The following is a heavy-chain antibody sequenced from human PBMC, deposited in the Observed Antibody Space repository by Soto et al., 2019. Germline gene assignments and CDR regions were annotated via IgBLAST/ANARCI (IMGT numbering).Heavy chain of an antibody. CDR1: GYSFTSYW. V-gene: IGHV5-10-1*01. Sequence: PGESLKISCKGSGYSFTSYWISWVRQMPGKGLEWMGRIDPSGSYTNYSPSFQGHVTISADKSISTAYLQWSSLKASDTAMYYCARHITIFGVNYYGMDVWGQGTMVTVSS. CDR3: ARHITIFGVNYYGMDV. CDR2: IDPSGSYT. D-gene: IGHD3-3*01. J-gene: IGHJ6*02.